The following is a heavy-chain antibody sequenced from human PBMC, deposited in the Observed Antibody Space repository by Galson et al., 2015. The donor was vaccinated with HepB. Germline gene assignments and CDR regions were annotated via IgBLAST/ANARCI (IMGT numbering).Heavy chain of an antibody. CDR1: GFSLSTSGVG. D-gene: IGHD3-3*01. CDR3: ARQSASFTIFGVVITDYYFDY. V-gene: IGHV2-5*01. J-gene: IGHJ4*02. CDR2: IYWNDDK. Sequence: PALVKPTQTLTLTCTFSGFSLSTSGVGVGWIRQPPGKALEWLALIYWNDDKRYSPSLKSRLTITKDTSKNQVVLTMTNMDPVDTATFYCARQSASFTIFGVVITDYYFDYWGQGTLVTVSS.